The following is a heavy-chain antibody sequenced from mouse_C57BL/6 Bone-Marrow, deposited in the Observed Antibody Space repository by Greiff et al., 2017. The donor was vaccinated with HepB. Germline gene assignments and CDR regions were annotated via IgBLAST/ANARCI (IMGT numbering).Heavy chain of an antibody. V-gene: IGHV1-9*01. Sequence: VQLQQSGAELMKPGASVKLSCKATGYTFTGYWIEWVKQRPGHGLEWIGEILPGSGSTNYNEKFKGKATLTVDKSSSTAYMQLSSLTSEDSAVYFCARPWGDLLPWYFDVWGTGTTVTVSS. CDR3: ARPWGDLLPWYFDV. CDR1: GYTFTGYW. D-gene: IGHD2-1*01. J-gene: IGHJ1*03. CDR2: ILPGSGST.